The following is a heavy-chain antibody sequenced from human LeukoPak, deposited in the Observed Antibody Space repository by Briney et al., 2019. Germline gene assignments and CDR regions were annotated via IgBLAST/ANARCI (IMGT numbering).Heavy chain of an antibody. V-gene: IGHV3-33*01. J-gene: IGHJ6*02. Sequence: GGSLRLSCAASGFTFSSYGMHWVRQAPGKGLEWVAVIWYDGSNKYYADSVKGRFTISRDNAKNSLYLQMNSLRAEDTAVYYCARDRGYCSSTSCYAQAKDYYYYGMDVWGQGTTVTVSS. CDR2: IWYDGSNK. CDR3: ARDRGYCSSTSCYAQAKDYYYYGMDV. CDR1: GFTFSSYG. D-gene: IGHD2-2*01.